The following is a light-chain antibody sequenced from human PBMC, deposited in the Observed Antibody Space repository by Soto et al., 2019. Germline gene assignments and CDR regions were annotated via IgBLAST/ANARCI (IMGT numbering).Light chain of an antibody. CDR1: SGDIGDYKY. J-gene: IGLJ2*01. CDR3: SSYTSTNCVI. V-gene: IGLV2-14*01. CDR2: DVS. Sequence: QSALTQPASVSGSPGQSITISCTGSSGDIGDYKYVSWYKQHPGKAPKLMIYDVSNRPSGVSHRFSASKSGNTASLTISGLPAEDEADYYCSSYTSTNCVIFGGGTQLTVL.